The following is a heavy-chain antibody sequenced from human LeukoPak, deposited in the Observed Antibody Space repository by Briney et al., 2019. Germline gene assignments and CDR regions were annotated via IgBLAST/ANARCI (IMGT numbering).Heavy chain of an antibody. CDR3: ARELGGRFGELLSPSFDY. Sequence: ASVKVSCKASGYTFTSYDINWVRQAAGQGVEGMGWTNPNSGNTGYAQKFQGRVTMTRNTSISTAYMELSSLRSEDTAVYYCARELGGRFGELLSPSFDYWGQGTLVTVSS. CDR2: TNPNSGNT. D-gene: IGHD3-10*01. CDR1: GYTFTSYD. V-gene: IGHV1-8*01. J-gene: IGHJ4*02.